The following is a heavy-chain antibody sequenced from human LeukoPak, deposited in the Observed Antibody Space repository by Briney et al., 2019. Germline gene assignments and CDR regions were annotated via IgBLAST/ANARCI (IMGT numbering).Heavy chain of an antibody. Sequence: SKTLSLTCTVSGGSISTYHWNWIRQPAGKGLEWIGRIQNSDTNYNPSLKSRVIISVDTSKKQFSLKLSSVTAADTAVYYCARRMDSGSYNWFDHWGQGTLVTVSS. D-gene: IGHD1-26*01. CDR2: IQNSDT. CDR1: GGSISTYH. J-gene: IGHJ5*02. CDR3: ARRMDSGSYNWFDH. V-gene: IGHV4-4*07.